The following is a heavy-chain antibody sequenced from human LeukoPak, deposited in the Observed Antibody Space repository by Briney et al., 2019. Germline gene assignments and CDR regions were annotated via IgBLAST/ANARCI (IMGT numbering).Heavy chain of an antibody. D-gene: IGHD3-16*02. Sequence: GGSLRLSCAASGFTFNNYWIHWVRQAPGKGLVWVSSTSTDGSTTVYGDSVEGRFTISRDNGKNTLDLQLNSLRVEDTAVYFWTRTGYRHGMDVWGQGTTVTVSS. J-gene: IGHJ6*02. CDR3: TRTGYRHGMDV. V-gene: IGHV3-74*01. CDR2: TSTDGSTT. CDR1: GFTFNNYW.